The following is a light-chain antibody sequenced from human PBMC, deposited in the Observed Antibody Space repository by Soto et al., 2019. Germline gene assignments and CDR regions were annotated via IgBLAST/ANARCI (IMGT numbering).Light chain of an antibody. CDR1: ESVSNNY. CDR3: QQYGSSGK. CDR2: GAS. Sequence: EIVLTQSPGTLSLSPGERATLSCRASESVSNNYLAWYQQKPGQTPRLLIYGASNRATGIPDMFSGSGSGTAFTLTISRLEPEEFAVYYCQQYGSSGKFGQGTKVDIK. V-gene: IGKV3-20*01. J-gene: IGKJ1*01.